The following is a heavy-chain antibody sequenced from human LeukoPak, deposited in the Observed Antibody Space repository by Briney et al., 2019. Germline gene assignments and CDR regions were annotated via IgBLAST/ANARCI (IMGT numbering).Heavy chain of an antibody. CDR2: INPKIGYT. V-gene: IGHV1-2*02. J-gene: IGHJ4*02. CDR3: ARQVYYGGSRDYHFFDY. Sequence: ASVKVSCKTSGYTFTDYYIHWVRHAPGQGLQWMRWINPKIGYTNYTQKFLGRVTMTRDTSISTAYVGVSSLNSADTAVYYCARQVYYGGSRDYHFFDYWGQGTLVTVSS. D-gene: IGHD4-23*01. CDR1: GYTFTDYY.